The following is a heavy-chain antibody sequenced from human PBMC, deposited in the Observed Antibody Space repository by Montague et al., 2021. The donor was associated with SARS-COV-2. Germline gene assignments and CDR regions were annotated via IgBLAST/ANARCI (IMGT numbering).Heavy chain of an antibody. J-gene: IGHJ4*02. D-gene: IGHD2-21*01. CDR3: GTYSVASKSFAY. CDR2: MYYLGSP. V-gene: IGHV4-59*08. CDR1: DDYISSYH. Sequence: SETLSLTCSVSDDYISSYHWSWFRQPPGKGLEWIGYMYYLGSPNYNPSLTSRVTMSIDPSKNQISLRLNSVTAADTAMYYCGTYSVASKSFAYWGQGTLVAVSS.